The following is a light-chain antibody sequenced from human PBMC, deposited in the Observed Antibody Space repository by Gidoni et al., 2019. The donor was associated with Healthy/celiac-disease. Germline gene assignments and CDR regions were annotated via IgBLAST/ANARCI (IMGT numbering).Light chain of an antibody. CDR2: RNN. CDR1: SSNIGSNY. J-gene: IGLJ2*01. Sequence: QSVLTQPPSASGTPAQRVTTSCSGSSSNIGSNYVYWYQQLPGTAPKLLIYRNNQRPSGVPDRFSGSKSGTSASLAISGLRSEDEAEYYCAAWDDSLSGPVFGGGTKLTVL. CDR3: AAWDDSLSGPV. V-gene: IGLV1-47*01.